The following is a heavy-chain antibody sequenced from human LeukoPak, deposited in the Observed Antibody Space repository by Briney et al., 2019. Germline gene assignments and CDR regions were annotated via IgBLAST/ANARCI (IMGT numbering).Heavy chain of an antibody. CDR2: IIPIFGTA. V-gene: IGHV1-69*13. CDR1: GGTFSSYA. J-gene: IGHJ6*03. D-gene: IGHD3-10*01. CDR3: AKMMVGVSYYYYYMDV. Sequence: SVKVSCKASGGTFSSYAISWVRQAPGQGLEWMGGIIPIFGTANYAQKFQGRVTITADESTSTAYMELRSLSSDDTAVYYCAKMMVGVSYYYYYMDVWGKGTTVTVSS.